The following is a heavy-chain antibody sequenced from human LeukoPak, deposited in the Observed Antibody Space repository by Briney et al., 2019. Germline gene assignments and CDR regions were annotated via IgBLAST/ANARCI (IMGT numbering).Heavy chain of an antibody. CDR3: ARGYYYGSGSYYDYYYYGMDV. J-gene: IGHJ6*02. CDR1: GXTFXXFA. Sequence: GGSLRLSCAVSGXTFXXFAXXWXXXAAGXGLEWVXAFSGSXGXTYCADSVKGRFTISRDNSKNTLYLQMNSLRAEDTAVYYCARGYYYGSGSYYDYYYYGMDVWGQGTTVTVSS. V-gene: IGHV3-23*01. CDR2: FSGSXGXT. D-gene: IGHD3-10*01.